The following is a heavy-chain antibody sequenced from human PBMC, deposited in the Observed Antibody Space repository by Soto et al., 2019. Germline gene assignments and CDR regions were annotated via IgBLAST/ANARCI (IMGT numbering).Heavy chain of an antibody. V-gene: IGHV3-7*01. CDR1: GFTFSSYW. D-gene: IGHD1-1*01. Sequence: GGSLRLSCADSGFTFSSYWMSWVRQAPGQGLEWVANVKYDGSQTYYVGSVKGRFTISRDNAKNSLYLQVNSLRAEDTAVYYCTRDFQGPLDYGMDVWGQGTTVTVSS. J-gene: IGHJ6*02. CDR3: TRDFQGPLDYGMDV. CDR2: VKYDGSQT.